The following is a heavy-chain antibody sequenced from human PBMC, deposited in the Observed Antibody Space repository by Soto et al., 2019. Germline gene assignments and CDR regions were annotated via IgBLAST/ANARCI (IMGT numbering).Heavy chain of an antibody. J-gene: IGHJ4*02. CDR1: GFSLSTSGVG. Sequence: SGPTLVNPRQTLTLTCTFSGFSLSTSGVGVGWIRQPPGKALEWLALIYWNDDKRYSPSLKSRLTITKDTSKNQVVLTMTNMDPVDTATYYCAREYSSGWYSVFDYWGQGTLVTVSS. CDR2: IYWNDDK. CDR3: AREYSSGWYSVFDY. V-gene: IGHV2-5*01. D-gene: IGHD6-19*01.